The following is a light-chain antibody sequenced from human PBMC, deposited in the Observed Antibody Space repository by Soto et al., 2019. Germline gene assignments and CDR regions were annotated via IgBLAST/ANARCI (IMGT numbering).Light chain of an antibody. CDR2: GAS. CDR3: QHYSTWLWT. Sequence: EIVMTQSPATLSGSPGERATLSCRASQSVSSKLAWYQRKPGQGPRLLIYGASTRATGIPARFSGSGSGTEFTLTISSLQSEDFAVYYCQHYSTWLWTFGQGTKVEIK. CDR1: QSVSSK. J-gene: IGKJ1*01. V-gene: IGKV3-15*01.